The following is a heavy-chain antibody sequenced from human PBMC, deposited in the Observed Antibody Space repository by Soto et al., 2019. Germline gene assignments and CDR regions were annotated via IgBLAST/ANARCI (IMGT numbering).Heavy chain of an antibody. CDR1: GGTFRRHA. D-gene: IGHD3-22*01. J-gene: IGHJ4*02. CDR2: IIPIFGTA. CDR3: ARGWGYDSNDYYYAY. V-gene: IGHV1-69*01. Sequence: QVQLVQSGAEVRTPGSSVKVSCKASGGTFRRHAISWVRQAPGQGLEWMGGIIPIFGTANHAQKFQGRVTIIADESTSTVYMELGSLRSEDTAMYYCARGWGYDSNDYYYAYWGQGTLVIVSS.